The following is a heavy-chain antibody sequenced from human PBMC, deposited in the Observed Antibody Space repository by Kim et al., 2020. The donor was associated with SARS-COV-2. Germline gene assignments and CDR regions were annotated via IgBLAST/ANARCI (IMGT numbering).Heavy chain of an antibody. D-gene: IGHD2-2*02. V-gene: IGHV3-64D*06. J-gene: IGHJ4*02. CDR1: GFTFSSYA. CDR3: VEANKKKYCSSTSCYREGDYFDY. Sequence: GGSLRLSCSASGFTFSSYAMHWVRQAPGKGLEYVSAISGNGGSTYYADSVKGRFTISRDNSKNTLYLQMSSLRAEDTAVYYCVEANKKKYCSSTSCYREGDYFDYWGQGTLVTVSS. CDR2: ISGNGGST.